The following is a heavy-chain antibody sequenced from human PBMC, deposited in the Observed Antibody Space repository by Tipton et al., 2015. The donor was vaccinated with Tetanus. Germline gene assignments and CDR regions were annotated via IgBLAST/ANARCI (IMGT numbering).Heavy chain of an antibody. Sequence: TLSLTCTVSGDSLSRGGYFWNWIRQRPGEGPGWFGYIYYSGDTYLNPSLESRVSMSVDTSKNQFSLKLTSVTAADAAVYYCARANNEFPKKGPFDSWGQGSLVIVSS. V-gene: IGHV4-31*03. CDR3: ARANNEFPKKGPFDS. J-gene: IGHJ4*02. CDR2: IYYSGDT. D-gene: IGHD1-1*01. CDR1: GDSLSRGGYF.